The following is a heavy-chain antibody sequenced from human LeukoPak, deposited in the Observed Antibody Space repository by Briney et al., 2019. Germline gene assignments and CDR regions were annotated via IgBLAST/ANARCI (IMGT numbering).Heavy chain of an antibody. CDR2: IYYSGST. J-gene: IGHJ4*02. CDR3: ARVEDITMIVN. D-gene: IGHD3-22*01. CDR1: GGSISSYH. Sequence: SETLSLTCTVSGGSISSYHWSWLRQPPGKGLEWIGYIYYSGSTNYNPSLKSRVTISVDTSKNQFSLKLSSVTAADTAVYYCARVEDITMIVNWGQGTLVTVSS. V-gene: IGHV4-59*01.